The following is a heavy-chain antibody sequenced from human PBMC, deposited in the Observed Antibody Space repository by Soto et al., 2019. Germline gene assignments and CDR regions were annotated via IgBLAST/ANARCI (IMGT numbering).Heavy chain of an antibody. Sequence: PGESLKISCKGSGYSFTSYWISWVRQMPGKGLEWMGRIDPSDSYTNYSPSFQGHVTISADKSISTAYLQWSSLKASDTAMYYCVRHGDFWSGSDDYWGQGTLVTVS. CDR3: VRHGDFWSGSDDY. CDR1: GYSFTSYW. CDR2: IDPSDSYT. D-gene: IGHD3-3*01. J-gene: IGHJ4*02. V-gene: IGHV5-10-1*01.